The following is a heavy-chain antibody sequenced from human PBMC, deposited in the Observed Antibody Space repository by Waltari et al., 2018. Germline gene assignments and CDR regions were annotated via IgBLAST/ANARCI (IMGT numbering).Heavy chain of an antibody. CDR3: ARGGGNWNDVQGWFDP. CDR1: GGSISSYY. CDR2: IYYSGST. D-gene: IGHD1-20*01. Sequence: QVQLQELGPGLVKPSETLSLTCTVSGGSISSYYWSWIRQPPGKGLEWIGYIYYSGSTTYTPSLNSRVTISVESSKTQFSLKLSSVTAADTAVDYCARGGGNWNDVQGWFDPWGQGTLVTVSS. V-gene: IGHV4-59*01. J-gene: IGHJ5*02.